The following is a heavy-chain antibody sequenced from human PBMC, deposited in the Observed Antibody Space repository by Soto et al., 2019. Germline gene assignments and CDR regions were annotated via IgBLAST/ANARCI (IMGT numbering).Heavy chain of an antibody. J-gene: IGHJ4*02. CDR1: GDSVSSNNAA. CDR2: TYYRSKWYN. Sequence: SQTLSLTCTISGDSVSSNNAAWNWIRQSPSRCLEWLGRTYYRSKWYNDHAVSVKSRITINPDTSKNQFSLQLNSVIPEDTALYYCARSKRGNFDYWGQGTLVTVSS. D-gene: IGHD5-12*01. V-gene: IGHV6-1*01. CDR3: ARSKRGNFDY.